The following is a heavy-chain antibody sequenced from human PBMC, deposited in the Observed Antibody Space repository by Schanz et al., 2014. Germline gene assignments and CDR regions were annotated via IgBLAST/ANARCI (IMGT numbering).Heavy chain of an antibody. CDR2: IDINSGST. D-gene: IGHD5-12*01. J-gene: IGHJ3*01. Sequence: EVQLVESGGGLIQPGGSLRLSCAVSGFSVSTNYMSWVRQAPGKGLEWVSSIDINSGSTNYADSVKGRFIISRDSSKNTLFLQMNSLRAEDTAVYFCARDEGRDGYNLAFDVWGQGTLVTVSS. CDR3: ARDEGRDGYNLAFDV. CDR1: GFSVSTNY. V-gene: IGHV3-53*01.